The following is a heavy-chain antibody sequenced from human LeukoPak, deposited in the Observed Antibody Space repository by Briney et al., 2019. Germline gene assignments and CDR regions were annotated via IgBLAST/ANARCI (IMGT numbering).Heavy chain of an antibody. CDR2: IYYSGST. J-gene: IGHJ3*02. Sequence: SETLSLTCTVSGGSISDYYWTWIRQPPGMGLEWIGYIYYSGSTNYNPSLKSRVTISVDTSKNQFSLKLSSVTAADTAVYYCAREMDYVWGSYRYWAFDIWGQGTMVTVSS. CDR3: AREMDYVWGSYRYWAFDI. CDR1: GGSISDYY. D-gene: IGHD3-16*02. V-gene: IGHV4-59*01.